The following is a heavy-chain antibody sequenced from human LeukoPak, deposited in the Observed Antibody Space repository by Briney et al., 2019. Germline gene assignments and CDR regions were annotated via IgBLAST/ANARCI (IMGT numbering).Heavy chain of an antibody. J-gene: IGHJ6*02. V-gene: IGHV3-30*18. CDR2: ISYDGSNK. D-gene: IGHD3-16*01. CDR3: AKGALRYYGMDV. Sequence: GRSLRLSCAASGFTFSSYGMHWVRQAPGKGLEWVAVISYDGSNKYYADSVKGRFTISRDNSKNTLYLQMNSLRAEDTAVYYCAKGALRYYGMDVWGQGTTVTVSS. CDR1: GFTFSSYG.